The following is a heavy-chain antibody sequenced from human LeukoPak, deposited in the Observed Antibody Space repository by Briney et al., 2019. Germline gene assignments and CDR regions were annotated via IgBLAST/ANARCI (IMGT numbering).Heavy chain of an antibody. D-gene: IGHD3-10*01. J-gene: IGHJ4*02. CDR1: GYTFTGYY. Sequence: GASVKVSCKASGYTFTGYYMHWVRQAPGQGLEWMGWINPNSGGAYFAQKFQGRVTMTRDTSINTAYMDLSRLRSDDTAVYYCARSDSGTFYNDYWGQGTLVTVSS. CDR2: INPNSGGA. V-gene: IGHV1-2*02. CDR3: ARSDSGTFYNDY.